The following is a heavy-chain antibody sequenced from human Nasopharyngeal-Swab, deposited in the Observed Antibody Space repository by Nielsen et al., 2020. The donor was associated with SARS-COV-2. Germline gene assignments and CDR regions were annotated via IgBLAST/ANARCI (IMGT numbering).Heavy chain of an antibody. CDR2: ISYDGSKR. Sequence: PGVWLEWVALISYDGSKRYFADSMKGRFSISRDKIKNMLYLQMDSLRADDTAVYYCAKDHFYDSGTYDRLYFDFWGQGTLVTVSS. V-gene: IGHV3-30*18. CDR3: AKDHFYDSGTYDRLYFDF. J-gene: IGHJ4*02. D-gene: IGHD3-10*01.